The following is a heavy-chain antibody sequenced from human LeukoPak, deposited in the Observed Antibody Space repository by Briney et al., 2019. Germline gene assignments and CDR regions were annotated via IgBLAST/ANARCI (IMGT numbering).Heavy chain of an antibody. Sequence: GGSLRLSCAASGFTFSSYAMSWVRQAPGKGLEWVSAISGSGGSTYYADSVKGRFAISRDNSKNTLYLQMNSLRAEDTAVYYCAKCQSSSWYEGYYYMDVWGKGTTVTVSS. D-gene: IGHD6-13*01. V-gene: IGHV3-23*01. CDR1: GFTFSSYA. CDR3: AKCQSSSWYEGYYYMDV. CDR2: ISGSGGST. J-gene: IGHJ6*03.